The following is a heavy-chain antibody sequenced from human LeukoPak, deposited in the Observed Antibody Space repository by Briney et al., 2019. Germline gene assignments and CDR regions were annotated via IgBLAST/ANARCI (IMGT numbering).Heavy chain of an antibody. D-gene: IGHD5-12*01. Sequence: GGSLRLSCAASGFTFSSYSMNWVRQAPGKGLEWVSSTSSSSYIYYADSVKGRFTISRDNAKNSLYLQMNSLRAEDTAVYYCASLSGLRFKAEYFQHWGQGTLVTVSS. CDR1: GFTFSSYS. CDR3: ASLSGLRFKAEYFQH. CDR2: TSSSSYI. J-gene: IGHJ1*01. V-gene: IGHV3-21*01.